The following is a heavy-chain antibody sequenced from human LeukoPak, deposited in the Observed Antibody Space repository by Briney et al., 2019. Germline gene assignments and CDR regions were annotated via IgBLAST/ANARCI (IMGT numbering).Heavy chain of an antibody. D-gene: IGHD3-22*01. CDR1: GYTFTSFG. Sequence: ASVKVSGKASGYTFTSFGIGWVRQAPGQGLEWMGWISAYNGNTIYAQMLQGRVIMTTDTSTSTAYMELRSLRSDDTAVYYCARDLSSSYYYVFDYWGQGTLVTVSS. V-gene: IGHV1-18*01. J-gene: IGHJ4*02. CDR2: ISAYNGNT. CDR3: ARDLSSSYYYVFDY.